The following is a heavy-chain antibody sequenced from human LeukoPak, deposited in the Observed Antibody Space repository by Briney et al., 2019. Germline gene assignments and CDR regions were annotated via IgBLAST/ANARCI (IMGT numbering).Heavy chain of an antibody. V-gene: IGHV3-23*01. CDR1: GFTFSSYA. Sequence: HAGGSLRLSCAASGFTFSSYAMSWVRQAPGKGLEWVSAISGSGGSTYYADSVKGRFTISRDNSKNTLYLQMNSLRAEDTAVYYCAKDPETYSSRWFDSWGQGTLVTVSS. D-gene: IGHD2-21*01. J-gene: IGHJ5*01. CDR3: AKDPETYSSRWFDS. CDR2: ISGSGGST.